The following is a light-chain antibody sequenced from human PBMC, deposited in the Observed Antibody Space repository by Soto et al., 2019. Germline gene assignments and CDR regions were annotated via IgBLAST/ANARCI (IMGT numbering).Light chain of an antibody. CDR1: PGISSY. V-gene: IGKV1-9*01. CDR2: AAS. CDR3: QQLNSYPRT. Sequence: DIQLTQSPSFLSASVGDRVTITCRASPGISSYLAWYQQKPGKATKLLIYAASTLQSGVPSRFSGSGSGTEFTLTISSLQPEDFATYYCQQLNSYPRTFGQGTRLEIK. J-gene: IGKJ5*01.